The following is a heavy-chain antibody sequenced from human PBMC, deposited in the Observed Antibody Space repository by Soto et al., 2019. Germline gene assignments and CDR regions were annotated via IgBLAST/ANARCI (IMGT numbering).Heavy chain of an antibody. J-gene: IGHJ4*02. V-gene: IGHV4-38-2*02. CDR3: ARYSIAARRGIDY. CDR2: IYSIGNT. CDR1: GASIRSSAY. Sequence: PSETLSLTCTVSGASIRSSAYWGWIRQPPGKGLEWIGSIYSIGNTYYNPSLKSGVTISVDTSKNQFSLKLSSVTAADTAVYYCARYSIAARRGIDYWGRGTLVTVSS. D-gene: IGHD6-6*01.